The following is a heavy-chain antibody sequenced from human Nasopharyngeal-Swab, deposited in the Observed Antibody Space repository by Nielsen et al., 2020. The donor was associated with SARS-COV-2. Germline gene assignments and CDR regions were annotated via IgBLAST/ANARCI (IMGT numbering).Heavy chain of an antibody. D-gene: IGHD3-16*02. CDR3: ARDKGLRDYVWGSYRSSYYYYYGMDV. J-gene: IGHJ6*02. Sequence: WLRQPPGKGLEWVANIKQDGSEKYYVDSVKGRFTISRDNAKNSLYLQMNSLRAEDTAVYYCARDKGLRDYVWGSYRSSYYYYYGMDVWGQGTTVTVSS. CDR2: IKQDGSEK. V-gene: IGHV3-7*01.